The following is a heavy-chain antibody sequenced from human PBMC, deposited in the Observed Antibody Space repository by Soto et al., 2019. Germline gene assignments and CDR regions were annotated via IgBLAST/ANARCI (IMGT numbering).Heavy chain of an antibody. CDR1: GETFSRYA. CDR2: IIPIFGKP. V-gene: IGHV1-69*06. J-gene: IGHJ4*02. D-gene: IGHD2-15*01. CDR3: ARAGYCSGSSCYWFDY. Sequence: QVQLVQSGAKVKKPGSSVKVSCKASGETFSRYAFSWVRQAPGQGLEWMGGIIPIFGKPSYAQRFQGRVTITADKSTSTVYMDLSRLKSEDTAIYYCARAGYCSGSSCYWFDYWGQGTLVTASS.